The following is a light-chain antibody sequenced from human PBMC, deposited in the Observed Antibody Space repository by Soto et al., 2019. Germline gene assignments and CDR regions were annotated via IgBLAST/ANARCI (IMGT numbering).Light chain of an antibody. CDR2: GNN. V-gene: IGLV1-40*01. CDR3: QSYDTSLSVL. CDR1: TSDIGAGYD. Sequence: QSVLTQPPSVSGAQGQRVTISCIGSTSDIGAGYDVHWYQQLPGTAPKLVIFGNNNRPSGVPDRFSGFKSGTSASLAITGLQAGDEADYYCQSYDTSLSVLFGTGTKLTVL. J-gene: IGLJ1*01.